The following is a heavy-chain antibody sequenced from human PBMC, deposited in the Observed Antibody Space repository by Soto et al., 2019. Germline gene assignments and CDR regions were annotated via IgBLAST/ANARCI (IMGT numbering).Heavy chain of an antibody. CDR2: ISGSGGST. D-gene: IGHD5-12*01. J-gene: IGHJ3*02. CDR3: AKVSEMATIYAFDI. Sequence: GGSLRLSCAASGFTFISYAMSWGRPAPGKGLEWVSAISGSGGSTYYADSVKGRFTISRDNSKNTLYLQMNSLRAEDTAVYDCAKVSEMATIYAFDIWGQGTMVTVSS. V-gene: IGHV3-23*01. CDR1: GFTFISYA.